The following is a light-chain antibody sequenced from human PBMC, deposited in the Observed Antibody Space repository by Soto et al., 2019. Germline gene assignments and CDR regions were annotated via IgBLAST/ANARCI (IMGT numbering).Light chain of an antibody. CDR1: QSVLYSSNNKNY. CDR2: WAS. Sequence: DIVMTQSPDSLAGSLGERATINCKSSQSVLYSSNNKNYLAWYQQKPGQPPKLLIYWASTRESGVPDRFSGSGSGTDFTLTISSLQAEDVAVYYCQQYYSTPVTFGGGTKV. CDR3: QQYYSTPVT. V-gene: IGKV4-1*01. J-gene: IGKJ4*01.